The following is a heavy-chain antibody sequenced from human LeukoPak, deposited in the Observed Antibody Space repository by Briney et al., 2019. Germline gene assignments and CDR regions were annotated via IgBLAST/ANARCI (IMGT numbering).Heavy chain of an antibody. D-gene: IGHD4-17*01. CDR3: ARGYYYGDYDYYYYGMDV. CDR1: GRSFSGYY. V-gene: IGHV4-34*01. Sequence: SETLSLTCAVYGRSFSGYYWSWIRQPPGKGLEWIGEINHSGSTNYNPSLKSRVTISVDTSKNQFSLKLSSVTAADTAVYYCARGYYYGDYDYYYYGMDVWGQGTTVTVSS. J-gene: IGHJ6*02. CDR2: INHSGST.